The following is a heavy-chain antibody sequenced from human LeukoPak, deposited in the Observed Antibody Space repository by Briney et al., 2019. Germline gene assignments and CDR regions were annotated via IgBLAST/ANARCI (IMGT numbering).Heavy chain of an antibody. V-gene: IGHV1-18*01. Sequence: ASVNVSCKASGYTFTSNGISWVRQATGQGLERMGWISAYNGNTNYAQKLQGRVTMTTDTSTSTAYMELRSLRSDDTAVYYCARVFLEWLSPDYWGQGTLVTVSS. CDR1: GYTFTSNG. CDR2: ISAYNGNT. D-gene: IGHD3-3*01. J-gene: IGHJ4*02. CDR3: ARVFLEWLSPDY.